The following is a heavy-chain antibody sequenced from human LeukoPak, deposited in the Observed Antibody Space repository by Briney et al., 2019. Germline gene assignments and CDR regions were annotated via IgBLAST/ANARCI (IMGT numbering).Heavy chain of an antibody. J-gene: IGHJ4*02. Sequence: SGGSLRLSCAASGFTFSSYGMTWVRQAPGKGLEWVSYISSSSSTIYYADSVKGRFTISRDNAKNSLYLQLNSLRAEDTAVYYCARSLVVGATYIYDWGQGTLVTVSS. CDR1: GFTFSSYG. V-gene: IGHV3-48*01. D-gene: IGHD1-26*01. CDR3: ARSLVVGATYIYD. CDR2: ISSSSSTI.